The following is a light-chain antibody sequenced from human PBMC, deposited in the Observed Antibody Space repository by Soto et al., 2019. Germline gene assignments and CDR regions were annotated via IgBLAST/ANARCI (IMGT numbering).Light chain of an antibody. CDR1: QYISTY. Sequence: IQITTSASSLSASVGDRVIITCRARQYISTYLNWYQQKPGKAPKLLIYAASNLQSGVPSRFSGSGSGTEFTLTISSLQPEDFATYYCQQLNSYPITFGQGTRLEIK. CDR3: QQLNSYPIT. J-gene: IGKJ5*01. CDR2: AAS. V-gene: IGKV1-39*01.